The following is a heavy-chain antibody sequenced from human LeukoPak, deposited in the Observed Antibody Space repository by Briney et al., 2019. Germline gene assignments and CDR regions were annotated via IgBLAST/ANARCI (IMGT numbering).Heavy chain of an antibody. CDR1: GFTFSSYS. V-gene: IGHV3-21*01. CDR3: ASDRQWLVRGENY. CDR2: ISSSSSYI. Sequence: GGSLSLSCAASGFTFSSYSMNWVRQAPGKGLEWVSSISSSSSYIYYADSVKGRFIISRDNAKNSLYLQMNSLRAEDTTVYYCASDRQWLVRGENYWGQGTLVTVSS. D-gene: IGHD6-19*01. J-gene: IGHJ4*02.